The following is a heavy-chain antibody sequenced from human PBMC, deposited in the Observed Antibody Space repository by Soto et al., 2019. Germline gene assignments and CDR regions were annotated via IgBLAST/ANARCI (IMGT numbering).Heavy chain of an antibody. CDR2: IWTSGST. V-gene: IGHV3-53*01. D-gene: IGHD3-16*01. CDR1: GFTFSSND. Sequence: EVQLVESGGGLIQPGGSLRLSCEASGFTFSSNDMNWVRQAPGKGLEWVSLIWTSGSTAYADSVKGRFTISRDNSNSALYLHMSSLRAEYTAVYYCATRPLLRGAPWGQGTMVTVSS. J-gene: IGHJ3*01. CDR3: ATRPLLRGAP.